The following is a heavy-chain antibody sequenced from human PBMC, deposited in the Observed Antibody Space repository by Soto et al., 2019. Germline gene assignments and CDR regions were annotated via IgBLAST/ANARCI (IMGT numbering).Heavy chain of an antibody. CDR1: GYTFTSYY. CDR2: ISAYNGNT. J-gene: IGHJ5*02. V-gene: IGHV1-18*04. D-gene: IGHD3-10*01. CDR3: ARVSYYGSGSYQTDNWFDP. Sequence: GASVKVSCKASGYTFTSYYMHWVRQAPGQGLEWMGWISAYNGNTNYAQKLQGRVTMTTDTSTSTAYMELRSLRSDDTAVYYCARVSYYGSGSYQTDNWFDPWGQGTLVTVSS.